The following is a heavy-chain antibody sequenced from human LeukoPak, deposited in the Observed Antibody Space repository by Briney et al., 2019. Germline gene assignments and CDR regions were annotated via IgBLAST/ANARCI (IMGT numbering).Heavy chain of an antibody. CDR1: GFTFSSYG. J-gene: IGHJ4*02. D-gene: IGHD1-26*01. V-gene: IGHV3-30*02. CDR3: ASGGPTRGTLDY. Sequence: GGSLRLSCAASGFTFSSYGMHWVRQAPGKGLEWVAFIRYDGSNKYYADSVKGRFTISRDNSKNTLYLQMSSLRVEDTAVHYCASGGPTRGTLDYWGQGTLVTVSS. CDR2: IRYDGSNK.